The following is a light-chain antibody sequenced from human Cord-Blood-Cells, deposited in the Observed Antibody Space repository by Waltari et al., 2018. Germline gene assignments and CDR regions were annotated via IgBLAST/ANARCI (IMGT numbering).Light chain of an antibody. CDR3: SSYAGSNNYV. CDR1: SSDVGGYNY. J-gene: IGLJ1*01. Sequence: QSALTQPPSASGSPGQSVTISCTGTSSDVGGYNYVSWYQQHPGKAPKLMIYEVSKRPSVFPVPFSGSKSGNTASLTVSGLHAEDEADYYCSSYAGSNNYVFGTGTKVTVL. CDR2: EVS. V-gene: IGLV2-8*01.